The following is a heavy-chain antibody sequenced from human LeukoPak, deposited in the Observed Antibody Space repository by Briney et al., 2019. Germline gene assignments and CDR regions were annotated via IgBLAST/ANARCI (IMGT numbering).Heavy chain of an antibody. CDR2: INHSGST. V-gene: IGHV4-34*01. J-gene: IGHJ4*02. Sequence: SETLSLTCAVYGGSFSGYYWSWIRQPPGKGLEWIGEINHSGSTNYNPSLKSRVTISVDTSKNQFSLKLSAVTAADTAVYYCAGQKYSSSPGRYFGYWGQGTLVTVSS. CDR3: AGQKYSSSPGRYFGY. D-gene: IGHD6-13*01. CDR1: GGSFSGYY.